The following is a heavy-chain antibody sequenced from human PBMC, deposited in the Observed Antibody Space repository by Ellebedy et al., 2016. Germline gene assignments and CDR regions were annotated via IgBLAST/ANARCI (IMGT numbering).Heavy chain of an antibody. CDR2: IYHSGST. CDR3: ARDSSGRNY. V-gene: IGHV4-4*02. J-gene: IGHJ4*02. CDR1: GGSISSNNW. Sequence: GSLRLSCAVSGGSISSNNWWSWVRQPPGKGLEWIGEIYHSGSTNYNPSLKSRVTMSVDKSKNQFSLKLSSVTAADTAVYYCARDSSGRNYWGQGTLVTVSS. D-gene: IGHD6-19*01.